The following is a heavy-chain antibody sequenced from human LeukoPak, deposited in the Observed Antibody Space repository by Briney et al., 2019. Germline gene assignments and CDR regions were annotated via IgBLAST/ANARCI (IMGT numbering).Heavy chain of an antibody. J-gene: IGHJ4*02. CDR1: GFTFSSYA. CDR2: ISYDGSNK. V-gene: IGHV3-30-3*01. CDR3: AREVLLWFGEFDY. Sequence: GGSLRLSCAASGFTFSSYAMHWVRQAPGKGLEWVAVISYDGSNKYYADSAKGRFTISRDNSKNTLYLQMNSLRAEDTAVYYCAREVLLWFGEFDYWGQGTLVTVSS. D-gene: IGHD3-10*01.